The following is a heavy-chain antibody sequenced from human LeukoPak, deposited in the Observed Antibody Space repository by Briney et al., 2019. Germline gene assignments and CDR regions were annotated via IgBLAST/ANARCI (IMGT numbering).Heavy chain of an antibody. CDR1: GFTFIDYD. CDR3: ARGGIQVSGIDEFDY. CDR2: IGIRGDT. D-gene: IGHD6-19*01. J-gene: IGHJ4*02. V-gene: IGHV3-13*01. Sequence: GGSLRLSCAASGFTFIDYDMHWVGQVIGKGLEWVSAIGIRGDTHYSGSVKGRFTISRENAESSLYLQMNSLRAEDTAIYYCARGGIQVSGIDEFDYWGQGTLVTVSS.